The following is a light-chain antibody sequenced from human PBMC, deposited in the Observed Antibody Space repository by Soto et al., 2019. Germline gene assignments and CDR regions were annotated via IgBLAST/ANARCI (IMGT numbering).Light chain of an antibody. Sequence: SYVLTQPPSVSVAPGKTARITCDGTNIGLKSVHWYQQKAGQAPVLVIDYDSDRPSGIPERISGSNSGNTATLAITRVEAGDEADYYCQVWDSSSDHVVFGGGTKLTVL. CDR2: YDS. CDR1: NIGLKS. CDR3: QVWDSSSDHVV. V-gene: IGLV3-21*04. J-gene: IGLJ3*02.